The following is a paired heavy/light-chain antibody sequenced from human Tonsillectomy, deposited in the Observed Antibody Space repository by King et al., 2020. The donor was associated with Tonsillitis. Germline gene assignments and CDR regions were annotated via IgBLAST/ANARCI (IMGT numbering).Light chain of an antibody. J-gene: IGLJ3*02. CDR2: QDS. CDR1: KLGHKY. Sequence: SYELTQPPSVSVSPGQTASITCSGDKLGHKYVCWYQQKPGQSPVLVIYQDSERPSGIPERFSGSNSGNTATLTISGTQAMDEADYYCQAWDNSAVVFGGGTKLTVL. CDR3: QAWDNSAVV. V-gene: IGLV3-1*01.
Heavy chain of an antibody. D-gene: IGHD5-18*01. CDR3: ARRLLSDSAYSYGLDH. V-gene: IGHV2-5*02. J-gene: IGHJ4*02. CDR1: GFSLSTSGVT. Sequence: QITLKESGPTLVKRTQTLTLTCTFSGFSLSTSGVTVGWIRQPPGKALEWLALIYWDDEKRYSPSLKSRVTITKDTSKNQVVLIMTNMDPVDTATYYCARRLLSDSAYSYGLDHWGQGTLVTVSS. CDR2: IYWDDEK.